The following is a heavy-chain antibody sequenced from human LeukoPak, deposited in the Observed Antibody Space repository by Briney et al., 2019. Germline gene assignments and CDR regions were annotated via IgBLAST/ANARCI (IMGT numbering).Heavy chain of an antibody. D-gene: IGHD2-21*02. J-gene: IGHJ4*02. CDR3: ARDRDYGCGGDCYSH. CDR2: IYYSGST. V-gene: IGHV4-59*12. Sequence: PSETLSLTCTVSGGSISSYYWSWIRQPPGKGLEWIGYIYYSGSTNYNPSLKGRVTISVDTSKNQFSLKLSSVTAADTAVYYCARDRDYGCGGDCYSHWGQGTLVTVSS. CDR1: GGSISSYY.